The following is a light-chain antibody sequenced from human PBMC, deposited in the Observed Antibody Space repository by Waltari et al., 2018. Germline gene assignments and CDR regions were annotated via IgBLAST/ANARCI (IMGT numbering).Light chain of an antibody. CDR3: QQRSNWRT. CDR2: DAS. CDR1: QNVNVY. J-gene: IGKJ2*01. V-gene: IGKV3-11*01. Sequence: EIVLTQSPATLSLSPGERATLSCRASQNVNVYLAWYQKKPGQAPRLLIYDASNRAPGVPARFSGSGSGTDYTLTISSLEPEDFAVYYCQQRSNWRTFGQGTKLEIK.